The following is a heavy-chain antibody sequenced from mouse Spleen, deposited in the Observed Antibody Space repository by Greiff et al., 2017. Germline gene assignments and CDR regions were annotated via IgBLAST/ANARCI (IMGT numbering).Heavy chain of an antibody. CDR3: AREAPYYFDY. J-gene: IGHJ2*01. Sequence: QVQLQQSGPELVKPGASVKLSCKASGYTFTSYWMDWVKQRPGQGLEWIGNIYPSDSETHYNQKFKDKATLTVDKSSSTAYMQLSSLTSEDSAVYYCAREAPYYFDYWGQGTTLTVSS. CDR1: GYTFTSYW. CDR2: IYPSDSET. V-gene: IGHV1-61*01.